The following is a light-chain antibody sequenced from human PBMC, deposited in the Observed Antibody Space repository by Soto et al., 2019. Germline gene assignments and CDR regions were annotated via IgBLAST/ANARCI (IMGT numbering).Light chain of an antibody. CDR1: QSVSSY. V-gene: IGKV3-11*01. CDR3: PQRRNWPLT. CDR2: HAS. J-gene: IGKJ4*01. Sequence: EIVLTQSAATLSFSPGERATLSCRASQSVSSYLAWYQQKPGQAPRLLIYHASNRATGIPARFSGSGSGTDFTLTIRSLEPEDFAVYYCPQRRNWPLTFGGGTKVDTK.